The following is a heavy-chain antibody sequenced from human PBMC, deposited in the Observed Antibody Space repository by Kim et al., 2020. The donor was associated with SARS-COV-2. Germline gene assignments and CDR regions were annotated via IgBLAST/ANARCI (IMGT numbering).Heavy chain of an antibody. D-gene: IGHD1-1*01. CDR1: GFTFSSYG. CDR2: IWYDGSNK. V-gene: IGHV3-33*06. CDR3: AKDERNGDYGDY. J-gene: IGHJ4*02. Sequence: GGSLRLSCAASGFTFSSYGMHWVRQAPGKGLEWVAVIWYDGSNKYYADSVKGRFTISRDNSKNTLYLQMNSLRAEDTAVYYCAKDERNGDYGDYWGQGTLVTVSS.